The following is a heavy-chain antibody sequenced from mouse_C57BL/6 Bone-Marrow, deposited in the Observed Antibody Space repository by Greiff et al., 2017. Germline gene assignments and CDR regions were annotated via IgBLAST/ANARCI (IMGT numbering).Heavy chain of an antibody. CDR2: IYPSDSET. CDR3: ERGGVDCDYAMGY. CDR1: GYTFTSYW. Sequence: QVQLQQPGAELVRPGSSVKLSCKASGYTFTSYWMDWVKQRPGQGLEWIGNIYPSDSETHYNQKFKDKATLTVDKSSSTAYMQLSSLRSEDSAVYYCERGGVDCDYAMGYWGQGTSVTVSS. V-gene: IGHV1-61*01. D-gene: IGHD2-4*01. J-gene: IGHJ4*01.